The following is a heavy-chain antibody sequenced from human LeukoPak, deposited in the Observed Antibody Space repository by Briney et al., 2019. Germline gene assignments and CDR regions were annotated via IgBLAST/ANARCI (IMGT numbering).Heavy chain of an antibody. Sequence: GESLKISCKGSGYSFTSYWIGWVRQMPGKGLEWMGIIYPGDSGTRYSPSFQGQVTISVDKSISTAYLQWSSLKASDTAMYYCARERDSSGWYVDYWGQGTLVTVSS. CDR3: ARERDSSGWYVDY. J-gene: IGHJ4*02. CDR1: GYSFTSYW. V-gene: IGHV5-51*01. CDR2: IYPGDSGT. D-gene: IGHD6-19*01.